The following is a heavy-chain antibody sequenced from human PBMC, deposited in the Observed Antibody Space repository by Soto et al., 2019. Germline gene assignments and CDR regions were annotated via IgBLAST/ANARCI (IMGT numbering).Heavy chain of an antibody. V-gene: IGHV4-39*01. CDR2: IYYSGST. CDR1: GGSISSSSYY. J-gene: IGHJ6*02. CDR3: ARQPDIVLMVYASYGMDV. D-gene: IGHD2-8*01. Sequence: PSDTLSLTCTVSGGSISSSSYYWGWIRQPPGKGLEWIGSIYYSGSTYYNPSLKSRVTISVDTSKKQFSLKLSSGTAADTAVSYCARQPDIVLMVYASYGMDVWGQGTTVRVSS.